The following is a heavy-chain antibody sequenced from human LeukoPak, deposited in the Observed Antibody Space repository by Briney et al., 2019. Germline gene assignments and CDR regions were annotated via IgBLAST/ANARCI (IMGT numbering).Heavy chain of an antibody. CDR1: GGSISSYY. V-gene: IGHV4-59*08. J-gene: IGHJ5*02. Sequence: SETLSLTRTVSGGSISSYYWSWIRQPPGKGLEWIGYIYYSGSTNYNPSLKSRVTISVDTSKNQFSLKLSSVTAADTAMYYCARLRTGFDPWGQGTLVTVSS. CDR2: IYYSGST. CDR3: ARLRTGFDP.